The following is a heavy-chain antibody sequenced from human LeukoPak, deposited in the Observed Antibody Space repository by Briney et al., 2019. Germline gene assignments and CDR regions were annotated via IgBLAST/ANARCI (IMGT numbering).Heavy chain of an antibody. J-gene: IGHJ5*02. CDR3: ARMGVPYCGGDCYLGNWFDP. V-gene: IGHV7-4-1*02. D-gene: IGHD2-21*02. CDR2: INTNTGNP. CDR1: GYTFTSYA. Sequence: ASVKVSCKASGYTFTSYAMNWVRQAPGQGLEWMGWINTNTGNPTYAQGFTGRFVFSLDTSVSTAYLQISSLKAEDTAVYYCARMGVPYCGGDCYLGNWFDPWGQGTLVTVSS.